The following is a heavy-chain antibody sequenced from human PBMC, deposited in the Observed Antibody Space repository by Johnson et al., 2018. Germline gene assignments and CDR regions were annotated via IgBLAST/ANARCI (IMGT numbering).Heavy chain of an antibody. CDR2: IYASGNT. CDR1: GGFVSSDGYY. Sequence: QVQLQESGPGLVKPSQTLSLTCIVSGGFVSSDGYYWNWIRQPAGKGPEWLGRIYASGNTDYAPSLKRRVAISMDKSKNQFSLGLSSVTAADSAVYYCAGEVYSYGQDAFDSWGQGTMVTVSS. V-gene: IGHV4-61*02. D-gene: IGHD5-18*01. CDR3: AGEVYSYGQDAFDS. J-gene: IGHJ3*02.